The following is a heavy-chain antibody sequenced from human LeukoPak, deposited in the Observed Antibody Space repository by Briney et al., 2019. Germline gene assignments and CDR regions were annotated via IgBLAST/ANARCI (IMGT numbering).Heavy chain of an antibody. Sequence: GESLKISCKGSGYSFTSYWIGWVRQMPGKGLEWMGIIYPGDSDTRYSPSFQGQVAISADKSISTAYLQWSSLKASDTAMYYCARGPTMVATEDWYFGLWGRGTLVTVSS. V-gene: IGHV5-51*01. CDR2: IYPGDSDT. CDR3: ARGPTMVATEDWYFGL. CDR1: GYSFTSYW. J-gene: IGHJ2*01. D-gene: IGHD4/OR15-4a*01.